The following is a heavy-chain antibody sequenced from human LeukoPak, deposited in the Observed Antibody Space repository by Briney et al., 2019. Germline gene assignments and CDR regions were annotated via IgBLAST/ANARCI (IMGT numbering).Heavy chain of an antibody. J-gene: IGHJ2*01. CDR3: AKTYCRGGNCYLAYWYFDL. CDR1: GYSFTSYW. V-gene: IGHV5-51*01. CDR2: IYPGDYDT. Sequence: GESLKISCKCSGYSFTSYWIGWVRQMPRKGLELMGIIYPGDYDTRYSTYFHGQVTISADNSISTAYLQWSSLKASDTAMYYCAKTYCRGGNCYLAYWYFDLWGRGTLLTVSS. D-gene: IGHD2-15*01.